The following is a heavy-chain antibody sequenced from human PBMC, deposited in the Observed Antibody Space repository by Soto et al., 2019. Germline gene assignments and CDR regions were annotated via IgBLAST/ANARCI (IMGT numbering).Heavy chain of an antibody. D-gene: IGHD6-19*01. CDR2: IHSGST. Sequence: SETLCLTCSVSGSSISSFYWSWIRQPPGKGLEWIGHIHSGSTNYNPSLKSRVTISVDTSKNQLSLKLSSVTPADTAVYYCARSTGWPGFDFWGQGALVTAPQ. CDR3: ARSTGWPGFDF. V-gene: IGHV4-59*01. CDR1: GSSISSFY. J-gene: IGHJ4*02.